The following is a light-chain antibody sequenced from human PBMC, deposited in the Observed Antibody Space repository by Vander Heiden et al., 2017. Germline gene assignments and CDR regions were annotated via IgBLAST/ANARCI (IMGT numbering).Light chain of an antibody. CDR3: QQSFTTPLT. J-gene: IGKJ4*01. V-gene: IGKV1-39*01. Sequence: DIQMTQSPSSLSASVGDRVTITCRASQYISNYLKWYQQKPGKAPKLLIYAASILQSGVPSRFSGSGSGTDFTLTISSLQPEDFATYYCQQSFTTPLTFGGGTKVEIK. CDR2: AAS. CDR1: QYISNY.